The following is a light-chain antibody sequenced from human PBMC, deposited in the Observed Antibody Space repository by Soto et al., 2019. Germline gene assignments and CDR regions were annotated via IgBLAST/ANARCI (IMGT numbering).Light chain of an antibody. J-gene: IGKJ2*01. CDR3: QQSYNSPDT. CDR2: DAS. Sequence: DIQMTQSPASLSASVGDRVTITCRASQAINKNLNWYRHKLGKAPELLIYDASDSQAGVPSRCSGRGSGADFTLIISGLQPEDFATYYCQQSYNSPDTFGQGTKLEIK. V-gene: IGKV1-39*01. CDR1: QAINKN.